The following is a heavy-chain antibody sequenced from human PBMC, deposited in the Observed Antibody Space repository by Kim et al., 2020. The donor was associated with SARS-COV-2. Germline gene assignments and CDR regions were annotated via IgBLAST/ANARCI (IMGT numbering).Heavy chain of an antibody. CDR2: INHRGIT. D-gene: IGHD6-13*01. CDR3: ARGRGIAAAGTLLYYYYYGMDV. V-gene: IGHV4-34*01. J-gene: IGHJ6*02. Sequence: SETLSLTCAVYGGSFIGYYWSWIRQPPGKGLEWIGEINHRGITNYNPSLKSRFTISVDTSKNQFSRKLSSVTAADTAVYYCARGRGIAAAGTLLYYYYYGMDVWGPETTVTVSS. CDR1: GGSFIGYY.